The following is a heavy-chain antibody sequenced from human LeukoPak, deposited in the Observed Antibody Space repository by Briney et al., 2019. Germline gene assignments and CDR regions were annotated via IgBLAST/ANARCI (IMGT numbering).Heavy chain of an antibody. CDR2: INTDGSST. D-gene: IGHD6-19*01. V-gene: IGHV3-74*01. CDR1: GFTFSTSW. CDR3: ARGGMEQWLAFDY. Sequence: PGGSLRLSCAASGFTFSTSWMHWVRQAPGKGLVWVSRINTDGSSTRHADSVKGRFTISRDNAKNTLYLQMNSLRAEDTAVYYCARGGMEQWLAFDYWGQGTLVTVSS. J-gene: IGHJ4*02.